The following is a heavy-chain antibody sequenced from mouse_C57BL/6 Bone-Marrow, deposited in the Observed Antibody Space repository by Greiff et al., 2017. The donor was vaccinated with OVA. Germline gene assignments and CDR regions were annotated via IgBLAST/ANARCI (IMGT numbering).Heavy chain of an antibody. CDR3: AREGDYGRFAY. Sequence: QVQLQQPGAELVKPGASVKLSCKASGYTFTSYWMQWVKQRPGQGLEWIGEIDPSDSYTNYNQKFKGKATLTVDTSSSTAYMRRSSRASEDAAVDYCAREGDYGRFAYWGQGTLVTVSA. D-gene: IGHD1-2*01. J-gene: IGHJ3*01. V-gene: IGHV1-50*01. CDR2: IDPSDSYT. CDR1: GYTFTSYW.